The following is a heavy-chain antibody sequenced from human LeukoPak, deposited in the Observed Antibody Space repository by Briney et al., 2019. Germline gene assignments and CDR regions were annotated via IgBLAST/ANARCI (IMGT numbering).Heavy chain of an antibody. CDR2: INHSGGT. CDR1: GASSSGYY. D-gene: IGHD3-16*02. CDR3: ARYSIYDYVWGSYRYPGPIDY. J-gene: IGHJ4*02. Sequence: PSETLSPTCALYGASSSGYYWSWIRQPPGKGLEWIGEINHSGGTNYNPSLKSRVTISVDTSKNQFSLKLSSVTAADTAVDYCARYSIYDYVWGSYRYPGPIDYWGQGTLVTVSS. V-gene: IGHV4-34*01.